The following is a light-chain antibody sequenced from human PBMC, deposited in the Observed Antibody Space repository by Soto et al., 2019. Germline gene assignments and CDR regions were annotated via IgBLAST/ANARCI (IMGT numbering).Light chain of an antibody. CDR3: LLYYGATYV. CDR2: STT. CDR1: TGAVTSAYY. V-gene: IGLV7-43*01. J-gene: IGLJ1*01. Sequence: QAVVTQEPSLTVSPGGTVTLTCASSTGAVTSAYYPNWFQLKPGQSPRALIYSTTSKHSWTPARFSGSLLGGKAALTLSGVQPEDEAEYSGLLYYGATYVFGTGTKLTVL.